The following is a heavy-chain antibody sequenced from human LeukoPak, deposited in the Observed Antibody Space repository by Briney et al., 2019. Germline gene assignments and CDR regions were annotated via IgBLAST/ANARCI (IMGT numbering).Heavy chain of an antibody. CDR2: IYYSGSA. Sequence: PSETLSLTCTVSGGSISSSSYYWGWIRQPPGKGLEWIGSIYYSGSAYYNPSLKSRVTISVDTSKNQFSLQLYSVTPEDTAVYYCARDKDYSIDHWGQGTLVTVSS. D-gene: IGHD4-11*01. V-gene: IGHV4-39*02. CDR1: GGSISSSSYY. CDR3: ARDKDYSIDH. J-gene: IGHJ4*02.